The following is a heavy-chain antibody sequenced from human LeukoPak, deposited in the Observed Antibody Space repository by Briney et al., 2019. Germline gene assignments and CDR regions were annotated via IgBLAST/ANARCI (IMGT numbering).Heavy chain of an antibody. D-gene: IGHD2-2*01. CDR3: ARGPYRIVVVPAAITSFDY. Sequence: GASVKVSCKASGYTFTGYYMHWVRQAPGQGLEWMGWINPNSGGPNYAQKFQGRVTMTRDTSISTAYMELSRLRSDDTAVYYCARGPYRIVVVPAAITSFDYWGQGTLVTVSS. V-gene: IGHV1-2*02. CDR2: INPNSGGP. J-gene: IGHJ4*02. CDR1: GYTFTGYY.